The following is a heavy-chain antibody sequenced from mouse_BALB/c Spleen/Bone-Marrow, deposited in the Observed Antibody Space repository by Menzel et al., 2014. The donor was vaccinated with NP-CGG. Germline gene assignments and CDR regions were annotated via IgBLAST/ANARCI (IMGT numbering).Heavy chain of an antibody. Sequence: DVMLVESGGGLVQPGGSRKLSCAASGFTFSSFGMHWVRQAPEKGLEWVAYISSGSSTIYYADTVKGRFTISGDNPKNTLFLQMTSLRSEDTAMYYCARAGMDYWGQGTSVTVSS. CDR1: GFTFSSFG. CDR2: ISSGSSTI. CDR3: ARAGMDY. V-gene: IGHV5-17*02. D-gene: IGHD3-3*01. J-gene: IGHJ4*01.